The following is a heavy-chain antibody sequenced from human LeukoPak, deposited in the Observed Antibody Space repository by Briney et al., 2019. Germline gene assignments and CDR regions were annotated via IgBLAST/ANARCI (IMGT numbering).Heavy chain of an antibody. V-gene: IGHV3-64*04. CDR1: GFSFSSYG. D-gene: IGHD2-21*02. CDR2: ISSDGGST. CDR3: AKGTATVTSRFFDY. Sequence: GSLRLSCSASGFSFSSYGMHWVRQAPGKGLEYVSGISSDGGSTYYPDSVKGRFTISRDDSKNTLYLQMKSLRAEDTAVYYCAKGTATVTSRFFDYWGQGTLVTVSS. J-gene: IGHJ4*02.